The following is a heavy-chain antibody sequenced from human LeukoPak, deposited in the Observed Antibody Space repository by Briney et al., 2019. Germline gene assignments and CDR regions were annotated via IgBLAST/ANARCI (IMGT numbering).Heavy chain of an antibody. CDR2: INHSGYT. CDR1: GVSFNDYY. CDR3: TSMTTVHDY. Sequence: SETLSLTCAVSGVSFNDYYSSWVRQTPGKGLEWIGEINHSGYTNDSPSLKSRVTLSIDTSRKQFSLNLRSVTVADTGIYYCTSMTTVHDYWGQGTLVTVSS. D-gene: IGHD4-17*01. J-gene: IGHJ4*02. V-gene: IGHV4-34*01.